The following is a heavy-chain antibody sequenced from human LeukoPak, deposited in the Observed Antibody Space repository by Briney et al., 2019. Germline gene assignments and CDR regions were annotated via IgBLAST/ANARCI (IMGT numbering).Heavy chain of an antibody. Sequence: SETLSLTCTVSGAPISSYYWSWIRQPPGKGLEWIGYMHHSGTTKYNPSFKSRVTISVDTSKNQISLKLSSVTAADTAVYYCAKELWGTHDYWGQGTLVTVSS. CDR2: MHHSGTT. J-gene: IGHJ4*02. CDR1: GAPISSYY. V-gene: IGHV4-59*01. D-gene: IGHD3-16*01. CDR3: AKELWGTHDY.